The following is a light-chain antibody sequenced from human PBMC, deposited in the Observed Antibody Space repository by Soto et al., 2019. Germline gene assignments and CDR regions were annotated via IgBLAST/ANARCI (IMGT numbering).Light chain of an antibody. Sequence: QSVLTQPPSVSGAPGQRVTISCTGSSSKIGAGYDVHWYQQLPGTAPKLLIYGNSNRPSGVPDRFSGSKSDTSASLAITGLQAEDEADYYCQSYDSSLSGVVFGGGTKVTVL. CDR2: GNS. J-gene: IGLJ2*01. CDR1: SSKIGAGYD. V-gene: IGLV1-40*01. CDR3: QSYDSSLSGVV.